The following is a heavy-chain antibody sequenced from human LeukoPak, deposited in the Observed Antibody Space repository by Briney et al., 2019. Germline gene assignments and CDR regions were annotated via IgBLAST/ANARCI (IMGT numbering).Heavy chain of an antibody. J-gene: IGHJ4*02. D-gene: IGHD3-22*01. V-gene: IGHV3-43*02. CDR2: ISGDGGNT. CDR3: AKDQGSGIVVILGY. CDR1: GFTFDDYA. Sequence: GGSLRLSCAASGFTFDDYAMHWVRQAPGKRLEWVSLISGDGGNTYYADSVKGRFTISRDNSKNSLYLQMNSLRTEDTALYYCAKDQGSGIVVILGYWGQGTLVTVSS.